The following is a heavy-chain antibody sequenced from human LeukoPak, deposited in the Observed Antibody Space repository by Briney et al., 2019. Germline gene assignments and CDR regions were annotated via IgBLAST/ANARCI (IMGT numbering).Heavy chain of an antibody. Sequence: PGGSLRLSCTASGFTFGDYAMSWFRQAPGKGLEWVGSIRSKAYGGTKEYAASVKCRFTMCRGDSNSIAYLQMNSLKTEDTAVYYCTRDRLVVLMEYAIPAYWGQGTLVTVSS. D-gene: IGHD2-8*01. J-gene: IGHJ4*02. CDR1: GFTFGDYA. CDR3: TRDRLVVLMEYAIPAY. CDR2: IRSKAYGGTK. V-gene: IGHV3-49*03.